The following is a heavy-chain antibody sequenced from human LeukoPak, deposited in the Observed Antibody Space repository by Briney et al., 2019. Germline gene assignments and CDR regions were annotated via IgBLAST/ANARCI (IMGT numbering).Heavy chain of an antibody. CDR1: GFSFTANW. J-gene: IGHJ4*02. CDR3: AQEGN. CDR2: IKEDGCEK. V-gene: IGHV3-7*01. Sequence: GGSLRLSCVASGFSFTANWMSWVRQAPGKGPEWVASIKEDGCEKYYGDSVSGRFTISRDNAKNSPYLQMNSLRVEDTAVYYCAQEGNWGQGTLVTVSS.